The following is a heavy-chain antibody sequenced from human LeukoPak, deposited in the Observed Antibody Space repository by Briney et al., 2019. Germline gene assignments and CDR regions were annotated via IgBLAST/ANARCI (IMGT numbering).Heavy chain of an antibody. D-gene: IGHD1-26*01. CDR1: GGSFSGYY. CDR2: INHSGST. Sequence: SETLSLTCAVYGGSFSGYYWSWIRQPPGKGLEWIGEINHSGSTNYNPSLKSRVTISVDTSKNQSSLKLSSVTAADTAVYYCARDISGGSYKFDYGGQGTLVTVSS. J-gene: IGHJ4*02. CDR3: ARDISGGSYKFDY. V-gene: IGHV4-34*01.